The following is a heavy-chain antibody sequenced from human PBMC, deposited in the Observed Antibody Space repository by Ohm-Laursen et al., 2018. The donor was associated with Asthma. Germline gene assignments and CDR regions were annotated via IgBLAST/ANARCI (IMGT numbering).Heavy chain of an antibody. CDR1: GFSFSDSW. D-gene: IGHD3-16*01. J-gene: IGHJ4*02. CDR2: VNDEGNEK. CDR3: ATNLPYEAENY. V-gene: IGHV3-7*03. Sequence: GSLRLSCSASGFSFSDSWMSWVRQAPGKGLECVANVNDEGNEKYYVDSVDGRFTISRDNAKNSLYLQMNSLRAEDTAVYYCATNLPYEAENYWGQGTLVTVSS.